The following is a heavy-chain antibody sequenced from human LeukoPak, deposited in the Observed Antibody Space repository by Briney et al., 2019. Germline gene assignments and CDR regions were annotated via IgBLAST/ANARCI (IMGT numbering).Heavy chain of an antibody. D-gene: IGHD3-3*01. V-gene: IGHV4-39*07. Sequence: PSETLSLTCTVSGASISSSSYYWGWIRQPPGKGLEWIGRIYYSGSTYYNPSLKSRVTISVDTSKNQFSLKLSSVTAADTAVYYCARDYYDFWSGYYPYYYYYMDVWGKGTTVTVSS. J-gene: IGHJ6*03. CDR1: GASISSSSYY. CDR3: ARDYYDFWSGYYPYYYYYMDV. CDR2: IYYSGST.